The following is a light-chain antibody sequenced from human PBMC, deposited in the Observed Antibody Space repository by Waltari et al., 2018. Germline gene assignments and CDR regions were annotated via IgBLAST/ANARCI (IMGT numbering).Light chain of an antibody. Sequence: DIVMTQSPDSLAVSLGERATINCKSSQSVFPSGHNYNGLAWYQQKPVQPPKLLIYWASARVSGVPDRFSGSGSETDFSLTISSLQAEDVAVYYCQQNRDTPRTFGQGTKVEIK. CDR3: QQNRDTPRT. J-gene: IGKJ1*01. CDR2: WAS. V-gene: IGKV4-1*01. CDR1: QSVFPSGHNYNG.